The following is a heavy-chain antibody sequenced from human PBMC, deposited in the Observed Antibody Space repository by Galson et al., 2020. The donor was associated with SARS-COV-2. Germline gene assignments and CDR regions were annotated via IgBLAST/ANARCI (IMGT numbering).Heavy chain of an antibody. J-gene: IGHJ4*02. Sequence: GGSLRLSCAASGFTFRSYSMNCVRQAPGKGLEWVSSISSSSSYIYYADSVKGRFTISRDNAKNSLYLQMNSLRAEDTAEYYCARDLGSGYSYGPYFDYWGKGTLVTVSS. D-gene: IGHD5-18*01. V-gene: IGHV3-21*01. CDR1: GFTFRSYS. CDR3: ARDLGSGYSYGPYFDY. CDR2: ISSSSSYI.